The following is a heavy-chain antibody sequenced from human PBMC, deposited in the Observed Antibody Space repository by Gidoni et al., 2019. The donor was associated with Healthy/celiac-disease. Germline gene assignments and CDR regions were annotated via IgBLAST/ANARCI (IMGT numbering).Heavy chain of an antibody. D-gene: IGHD2-21*02. CDR1: GGSISSSSYY. CDR3: ARQVGGSIVVVTARYNWFDP. CDR2: IYYSGST. V-gene: IGHV4-39*01. Sequence: SGGSISSSSYYWGWIRKPPGKGLEWIGSIYYSGSTYYNPSLKSRVTISVDTSKNQFSLKLSSVTAADTAVYYCARQVGGSIVVVTARYNWFDPWGQGTLVTVSS. J-gene: IGHJ5*02.